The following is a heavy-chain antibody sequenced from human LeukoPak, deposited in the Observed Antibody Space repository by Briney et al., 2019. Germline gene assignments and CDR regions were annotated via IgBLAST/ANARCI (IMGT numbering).Heavy chain of an antibody. D-gene: IGHD4/OR15-4a*01. CDR1: GFTFGKYW. CDR3: AKERDYGPADY. V-gene: IGHV3-7*03. CDR2: IKLDGSEK. J-gene: IGHJ4*02. Sequence: GGSLRLSCVASGFTFGKYWMSWVRQAPGKGLEWVANIKLDGSEKNYVDSVKGRFTISRDNSKNTLFLQMNSLRAEDTAIYYCAKERDYGPADYWGQGTLVTVSS.